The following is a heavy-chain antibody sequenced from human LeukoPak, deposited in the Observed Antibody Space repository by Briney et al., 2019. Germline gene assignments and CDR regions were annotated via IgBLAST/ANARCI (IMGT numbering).Heavy chain of an antibody. CDR2: ISSSSSTI. V-gene: IGHV3-48*01. CDR3: ARDPYYDYVWGSYRPYYFDY. D-gene: IGHD3-16*02. Sequence: GGSLRLSCAASGFTFSSYSMNWVRQAPGKGLEWVSYISSSSSTIYYADSVKGRFTISRDNAKNSLYLQMNSLRAEDTAVYYCARDPYYDYVWGSYRPYYFDYWGQGTLVTVSS. J-gene: IGHJ4*02. CDR1: GFTFSSYS.